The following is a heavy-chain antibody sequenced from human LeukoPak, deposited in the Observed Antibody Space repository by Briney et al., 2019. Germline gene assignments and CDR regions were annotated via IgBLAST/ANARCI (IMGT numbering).Heavy chain of an antibody. V-gene: IGHV4-61*05. CDR2: IYYSGST. D-gene: IGHD5-12*01. J-gene: IGHJ4*02. Sequence: SETLSLTCTVSGGSISSSSYYWGWIRQPPGKGLEWIGYIYYSGSTNYNPSLKSRVTISVDTSKNQFSLKLSSVTAADTAVYYCARGPTLDVATRWFFDYWGQGTLVTVSS. CDR1: GGSISSSSYY. CDR3: ARGPTLDVATRWFFDY.